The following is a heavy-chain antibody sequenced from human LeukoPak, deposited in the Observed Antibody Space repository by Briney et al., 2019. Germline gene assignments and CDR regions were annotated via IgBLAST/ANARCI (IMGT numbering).Heavy chain of an antibody. CDR1: GYSISSGYY. J-gene: IGHJ3*02. CDR3: ARQGDSLADAFDI. Sequence: PSETLSLTCAVSGYSISSGYYWGWIRQPPGKGLEWIGSFYHSGSTYYNPSLKSRVTISVDTSKNQFSLKLSSVTAADTAVYYCARQGDSLADAFDIWGQGTMVTVSS. V-gene: IGHV4-38-2*01. CDR2: FYHSGST. D-gene: IGHD2-21*01.